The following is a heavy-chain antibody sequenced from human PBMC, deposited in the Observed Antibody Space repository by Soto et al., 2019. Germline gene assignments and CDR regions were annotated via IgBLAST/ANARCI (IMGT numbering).Heavy chain of an antibody. Sequence: PGGSLRLSCATSGFTFSSYPIHWVRQAPGKGPVWVSRITEDGSGTTYADSVKGHFTVTRDNAKNAMYLQMSGLGAEDTAVYHCVRGTNGWRGMDYWGQGTLVTVSS. J-gene: IGHJ4*02. CDR3: VRGTNGWRGMDY. D-gene: IGHD2-8*01. V-gene: IGHV3-74*01. CDR1: GFTFSSYP. CDR2: ITEDGSGT.